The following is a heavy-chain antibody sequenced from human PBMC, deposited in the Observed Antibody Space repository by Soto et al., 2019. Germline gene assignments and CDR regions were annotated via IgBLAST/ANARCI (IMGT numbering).Heavy chain of an antibody. Sequence: QVQLVQSGAEVKKPGASVKVSCKASGYTFTSYGISWVRQAPGQGLEWVGWISAYNGNTSYAQNLQGRVTMTTDTSTSTAYMELRSLRSDDTAVYYCARDQLTPNIAARRNWFDPWGQGTLVTVSS. CDR2: ISAYNGNT. J-gene: IGHJ5*02. V-gene: IGHV1-18*01. CDR1: GYTFTSYG. D-gene: IGHD6-6*01. CDR3: ARDQLTPNIAARRNWFDP.